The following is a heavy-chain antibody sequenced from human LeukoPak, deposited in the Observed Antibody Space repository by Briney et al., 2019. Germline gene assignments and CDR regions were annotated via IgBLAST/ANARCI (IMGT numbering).Heavy chain of an antibody. CDR2: ISHDGATI. CDR3: ARGGANRFDY. Sequence: GGSLRLSCAASGFTFSDYSMSWIRQAPGKGLEWVSYISHDGATIYYADSVKGRFTISRDNAKNSLYLQMNSLRAEDTAVYYCARGGANRFDYWGQGTLVTVSS. J-gene: IGHJ4*02. V-gene: IGHV3-11*01. D-gene: IGHD1-26*01. CDR1: GFTFSDYS.